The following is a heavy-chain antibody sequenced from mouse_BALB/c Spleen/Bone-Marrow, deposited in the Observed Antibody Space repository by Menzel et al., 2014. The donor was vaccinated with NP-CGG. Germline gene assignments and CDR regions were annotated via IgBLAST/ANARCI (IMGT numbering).Heavy chain of an antibody. CDR1: GFSLTSYG. CDR2: IWAGGST. D-gene: IGHD1-1*01. Sequence: VKVEESGPGLVAPSQSLSITCTVSGFSLTSYGLHWVRQPPGKGLEWLGVIWAGGSTNYNSALMSRLSISKDNSKSQVFLKMNSLQTDDTAMYYCARDPITTEPMDYWGQGTSVTVSS. V-gene: IGHV2-9*02. J-gene: IGHJ4*01. CDR3: ARDPITTEPMDY.